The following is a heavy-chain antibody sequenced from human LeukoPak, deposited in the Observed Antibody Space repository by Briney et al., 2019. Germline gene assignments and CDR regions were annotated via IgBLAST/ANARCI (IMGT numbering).Heavy chain of an antibody. CDR2: ISGSGGST. V-gene: IGHV3-23*01. Sequence: PGGSLRLSCAASGFTFSSYAMSWVRQAPGKGLEWVSAISGSGGSTYYADSVKGRFTISRDNSKNTLYLQMNSLRAEDTAVYYCAKDVYYYDSSGYFFLSYFDYWGQGTLVTVSS. CDR3: AKDVYYYDSSGYFFLSYFDY. CDR1: GFTFSSYA. J-gene: IGHJ4*02. D-gene: IGHD3-22*01.